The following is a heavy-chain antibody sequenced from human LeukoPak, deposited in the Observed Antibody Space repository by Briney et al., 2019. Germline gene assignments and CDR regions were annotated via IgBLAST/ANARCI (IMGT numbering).Heavy chain of an antibody. V-gene: IGHV4-4*07. CDR3: ARAQDCSSGCYRFFDY. CDR2: IYASGST. J-gene: IGHJ4*02. Sequence: PSETLSLTCTVSGGSVSSYSWSWIRQPAGKGLEWIGRIYASGSTNYNPSLKSRVTMSLDTSKNQFSLNLSSVTAADTAVYYRARAQDCSSGCYRFFDYWGQGTLVTVSS. CDR1: GGSVSSYS. D-gene: IGHD6-19*01.